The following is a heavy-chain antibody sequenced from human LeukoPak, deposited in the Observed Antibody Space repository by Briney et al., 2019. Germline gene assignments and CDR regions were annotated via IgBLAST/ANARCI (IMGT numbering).Heavy chain of an antibody. CDR2: INQDGSER. CDR1: GFSFTNYW. CDR3: ARDKITGASTNDY. J-gene: IGHJ4*02. Sequence: TGGSLRLSCAASGFSFTNYWMSWVRQAPGMGLEWVAIINQDGSERYYVDSVKGRFTVSRDSAKNSLYLQMNSLRVEDTAVYYCARDKITGASTNDYWGQRTLVTVS. V-gene: IGHV3-7*01. D-gene: IGHD1-14*01.